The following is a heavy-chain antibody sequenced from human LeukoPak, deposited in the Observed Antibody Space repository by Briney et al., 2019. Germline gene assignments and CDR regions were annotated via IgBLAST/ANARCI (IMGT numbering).Heavy chain of an antibody. V-gene: IGHV3-23*01. CDR1: GFTFSTYA. Sequence: GGSLRLSCAASGFTFSTYAMTWVRQAPGKGLEWVSAISRSGGSTYYADSVKGRFTISRDNSKNTLFLQMSSLRDEDTAVYYCAKNNDYGGSYWYFDLWGRGTLVTVSS. CDR2: ISRSGGST. D-gene: IGHD4-23*01. CDR3: AKNNDYGGSYWYFDL. J-gene: IGHJ2*01.